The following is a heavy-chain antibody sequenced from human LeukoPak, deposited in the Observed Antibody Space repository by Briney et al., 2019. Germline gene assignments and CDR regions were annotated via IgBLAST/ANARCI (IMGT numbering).Heavy chain of an antibody. D-gene: IGHD3-9*01. CDR3: AREVLRYFDWPGDFDY. J-gene: IGHJ4*02. CDR1: GGSISSGSYY. CDR2: IYYSGST. Sequence: SETLSLTCTVSGGSISSGSYYWGWIRQPPGKGLEWGGSIYYSGSTYYNPSLKSRLTISVDTSKNPFSQKLSSVTAADTAVYYCAREVLRYFDWPGDFDYWGQGTLVTVSS. V-gene: IGHV4-39*02.